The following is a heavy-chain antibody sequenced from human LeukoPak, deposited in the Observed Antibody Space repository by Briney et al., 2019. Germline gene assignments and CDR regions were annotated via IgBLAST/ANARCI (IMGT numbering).Heavy chain of an antibody. J-gene: IGHJ6*02. D-gene: IGHD2-2*01. CDR2: ISGSGGST. V-gene: IGHV3-23*01. CDR1: GFTFSSYA. CDR3: AKPHCSSTSCQEKPVYYCYGMDV. Sequence: GGSLRLSCAASGFTFSSYAMSWVRQAPGKGLEWVSAISGSGGSTYYADSVKGRFTISRDNSKNTLYLQMNSLRAEDTAIYYCAKPHCSSTSCQEKPVYYCYGMDVWGQGTTVTVSS.